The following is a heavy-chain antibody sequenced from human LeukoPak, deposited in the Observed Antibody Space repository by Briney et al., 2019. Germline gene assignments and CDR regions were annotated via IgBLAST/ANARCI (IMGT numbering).Heavy chain of an antibody. V-gene: IGHV3-64*01. J-gene: IGHJ4*02. CDR1: GFTFSSYA. Sequence: GGSLRLSCAASGFTFSSYAMHWVRQAPGKGLEYVSAISSNGGSTYYANSVKGRFTISRDNSKNTLYLQMGSLRAEDMAVYYCARGTFFWSGPFDYWGQGTLVTVSS. CDR2: ISSNGGST. D-gene: IGHD3-3*01. CDR3: ARGTFFWSGPFDY.